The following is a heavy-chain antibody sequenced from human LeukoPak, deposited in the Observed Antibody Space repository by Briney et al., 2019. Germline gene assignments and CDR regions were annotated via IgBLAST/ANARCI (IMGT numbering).Heavy chain of an antibody. Sequence: GGSLRLSCAASGFTFSSYAMSWVRQAPGKGLEWVSAISGSDGSTYYADSVKGRFTISRDNSKNTLYLQMNSLRAEDTAVYYCAKVARRRYCSSTSCWGNAFDIWGQGTMVTVSS. D-gene: IGHD2-2*01. CDR2: ISGSDGST. V-gene: IGHV3-23*01. CDR1: GFTFSSYA. J-gene: IGHJ3*02. CDR3: AKVARRRYCSSTSCWGNAFDI.